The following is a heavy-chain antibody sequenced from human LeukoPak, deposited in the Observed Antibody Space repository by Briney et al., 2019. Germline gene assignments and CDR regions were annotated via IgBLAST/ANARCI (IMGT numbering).Heavy chain of an antibody. Sequence: TLSPTCTLSTGSTSMYYCSCNRPPPGRGLGWIGSIYYSGSTNYNPALKSRVTISVDTSRNPFSLKLSSVTAADTAVYDCARHPYCGGDGVIVWWYFDLWGRGTLVTVSS. CDR2: IYYSGST. D-gene: IGHD2-21*02. CDR1: TGSTSMYY. V-gene: IGHV4-59*08. J-gene: IGHJ2*01. CDR3: ARHPYCGGDGVIVWWYFDL.